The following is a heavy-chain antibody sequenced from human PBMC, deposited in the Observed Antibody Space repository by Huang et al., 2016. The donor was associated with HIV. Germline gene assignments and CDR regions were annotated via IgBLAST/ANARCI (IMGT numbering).Heavy chain of an antibody. CDR2: ISYDGSNK. J-gene: IGHJ1*01. V-gene: IGHV3-30*03. CDR3: ALKGDSSGWEYFRH. D-gene: IGHD6-19*01. Sequence: QVQLVESGGGVVQPGRSLRLSCAASGFIFSNCGMHWVRQAPGKGLEWVALISYDGSNKYYTDSVKGRFSISRDNSKNTLYLQMNSLRAEDTAVYYCALKGDSSGWEYFRHWGQGTLVTVSS. CDR1: GFIFSNCG.